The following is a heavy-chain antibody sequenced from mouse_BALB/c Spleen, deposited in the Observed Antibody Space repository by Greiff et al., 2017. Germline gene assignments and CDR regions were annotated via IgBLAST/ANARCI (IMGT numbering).Heavy chain of an antibody. CDR3: AKMIYDGSAWFAY. D-gene: IGHD2-3*01. Sequence: EVQLQESGPGLVKPSQSLSLTCSVTGYSITSGYYWNWIRQFPGNKLEWMGYISYDGSNNYNPSLKNRISITRDTSKNQFFLKLNSVTTEDTATYYCAKMIYDGSAWFAYWGQGTLVTVSA. CDR1: GYSITSGYY. J-gene: IGHJ3*01. V-gene: IGHV3-6*02. CDR2: ISYDGSN.